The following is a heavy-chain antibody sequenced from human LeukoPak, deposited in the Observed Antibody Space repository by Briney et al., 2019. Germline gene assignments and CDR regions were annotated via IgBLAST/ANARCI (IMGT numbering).Heavy chain of an antibody. CDR2: MNPNSGNT. CDR3: ARGYYYDSRDAFDI. J-gene: IGHJ3*02. Sequence: ASVKVSCKSSGYTFTSYDINWVRQAPGQGLEWMGWMNPNSGNTGYAQKFQGRVTMTRNTSISTAYMELSSLRSEDTAVYYCARGYYYDSRDAFDIWGQGTMVTVSS. D-gene: IGHD3-22*01. CDR1: GYTFTSYD. V-gene: IGHV1-8*01.